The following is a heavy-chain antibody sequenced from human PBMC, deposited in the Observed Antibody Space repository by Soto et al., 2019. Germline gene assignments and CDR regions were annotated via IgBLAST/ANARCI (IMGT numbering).Heavy chain of an antibody. CDR2: IYYSGST. J-gene: IGHJ6*02. CDR1: GGSISSGGYY. CDR3: ARDSVAARPYYGMDV. Sequence: PSETLSLTCTVSGGSISSGGYYWSWIRQHPGKGLEWIGYIYYSGSTYYNPSLKSRVTISVDTSKNQFSLKLSSVTAADTAVYYCARDSVAARPYYGMDVWGQGTTVTVSS. D-gene: IGHD6-6*01. V-gene: IGHV4-31*03.